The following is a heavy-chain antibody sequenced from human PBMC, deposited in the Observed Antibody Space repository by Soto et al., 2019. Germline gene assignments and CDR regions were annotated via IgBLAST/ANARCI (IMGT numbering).Heavy chain of an antibody. Sequence: PSETLSLTCTVSGGSISSGGYYWSWIRQHPGKGPEWIGYIYYSGSTYYNPSLKSRVTISVDTSKNQFSLKLSSVTAADTAVYYCAAGGAAAAGYWGQGTLVTVSS. V-gene: IGHV4-31*03. CDR1: GGSISSGGYY. J-gene: IGHJ4*02. CDR3: AAGGAAAAGY. CDR2: IYYSGST. D-gene: IGHD6-13*01.